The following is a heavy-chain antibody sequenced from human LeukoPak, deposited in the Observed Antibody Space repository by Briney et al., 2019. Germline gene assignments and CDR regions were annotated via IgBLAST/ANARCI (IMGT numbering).Heavy chain of an antibody. Sequence: PSETLSLTCIVSGGSISSNYYYWGWIRQPPGKGLEWIGSFYYSGSTYYNPSLKSRVTISVDPSKKQFSLKLRSVTAADTAVYYCARLSGSSWSLDYWGQGTLVTVSS. J-gene: IGHJ4*02. CDR1: GGSISSNYYY. CDR3: ARLSGSSWSLDY. D-gene: IGHD6-13*01. CDR2: FYYSGST. V-gene: IGHV4-39*01.